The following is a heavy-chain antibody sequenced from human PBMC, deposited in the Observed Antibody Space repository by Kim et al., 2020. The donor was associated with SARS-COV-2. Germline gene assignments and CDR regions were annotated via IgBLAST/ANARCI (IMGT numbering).Heavy chain of an antibody. CDR2: FDPEDGET. Sequence: AAVNVSCKVSGYTLTELSMHWVRQAPGKGLEWMGGFDPEDGETIYAQKFQGRVTMTEDTSTDTAYMELSSLRSEDTAVYYCATVFAIFGVVSRFDYWGQGTLVTVSS. J-gene: IGHJ4*02. D-gene: IGHD3-3*01. CDR3: ATVFAIFGVVSRFDY. CDR1: GYTLTELS. V-gene: IGHV1-24*01.